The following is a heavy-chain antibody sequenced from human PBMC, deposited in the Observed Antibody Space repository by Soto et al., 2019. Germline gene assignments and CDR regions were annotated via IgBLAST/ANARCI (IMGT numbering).Heavy chain of an antibody. CDR1: GYTFTSYG. CDR3: ARVTDPVTIFGVVSWFDP. D-gene: IGHD3-3*01. J-gene: IGHJ5*02. V-gene: IGHV1-18*01. CDR2: ISTYNGNT. Sequence: ASVKVSCKATGYTFTSYGISWVRQAPGQGLEWMGWISTYNGNTNYAQKLQDRVTMTTDTSTSTAYMELSSLRSEDTAVYYCARVTDPVTIFGVVSWFDPWGQGTLVTVSS.